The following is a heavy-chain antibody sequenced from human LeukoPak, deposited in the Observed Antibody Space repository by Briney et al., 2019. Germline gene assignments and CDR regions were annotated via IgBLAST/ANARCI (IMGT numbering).Heavy chain of an antibody. CDR2: IKQDGSEK. J-gene: IGHJ4*02. D-gene: IGHD1-26*01. CDR3: ARRSIVGATDYFDY. CDR1: GFTLSNYW. V-gene: IGHV3-7*05. Sequence: QPGGSLRLSCAASGFTLSNYWMTWVRQAPGKGLEWVANIKQDGSEKYYVDSVKGRFTISRDNAKNSLYLQMNSLRAEDTAVYYCARRSIVGATDYFDYWGQGTLVTVSS.